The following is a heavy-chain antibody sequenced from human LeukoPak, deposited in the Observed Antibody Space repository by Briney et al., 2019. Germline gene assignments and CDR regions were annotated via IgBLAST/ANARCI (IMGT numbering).Heavy chain of an antibody. CDR2: IRSDGSST. V-gene: IGHV3-74*01. CDR1: GFTFSSYW. D-gene: IGHD3-3*01. J-gene: IGHJ4*02. Sequence: GGSLRLSCAASGFTFSSYWMHWVRQAPGKGPVWVARIRSDGSSTDYADSVKGRFTISRDNAKNTLYLQMNSLRAEDTAVYYCAREQGYYTVPGYWGQGTLVTVS. CDR3: AREQGYYTVPGY.